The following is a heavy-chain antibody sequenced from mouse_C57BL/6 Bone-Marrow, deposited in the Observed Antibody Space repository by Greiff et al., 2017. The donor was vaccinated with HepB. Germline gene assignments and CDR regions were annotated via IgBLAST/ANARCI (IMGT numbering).Heavy chain of an antibody. V-gene: IGHV1-59*01. CDR2: IDPSDSYT. CDR3: ARGTTVVDTRDFEV. CDR1: GYTFPSYW. Sequence: QVQLQQSGAELVRPGTSVKLSCKASGYTFPSYWMHWVKQRPGQGLEWIGVIDPSDSYTNYNQKFKGKATLTVDTSSSTAYMQLSSLTSEDSAVYYWARGTTVVDTRDFEVWGTGTTVTVSS. D-gene: IGHD1-1*01. J-gene: IGHJ1*03.